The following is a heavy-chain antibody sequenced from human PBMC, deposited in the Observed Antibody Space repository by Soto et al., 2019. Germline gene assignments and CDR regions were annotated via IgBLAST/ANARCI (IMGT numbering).Heavy chain of an antibody. CDR1: GFKFSDFA. CDR2: IRPNSDKT. V-gene: IGHV3-23*01. Sequence: EVHVLESGGGLVQPGGSLRLSCAASGFKFSDFAMTWVRQAPGKGLEWVSSIRPNSDKTYYADSVKGRFTVSRDNPRNTLYLQMNSLRDEDTVIYYCAKEGYSSTWHDPYYFDSWGPGTLLTVSS. J-gene: IGHJ4*02. CDR3: AKEGYSSTWHDPYYFDS. D-gene: IGHD6-13*01.